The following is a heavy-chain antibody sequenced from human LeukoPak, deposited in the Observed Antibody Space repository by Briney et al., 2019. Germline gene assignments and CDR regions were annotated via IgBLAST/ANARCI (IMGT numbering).Heavy chain of an antibody. CDR1: GGSIRSTNW. J-gene: IGHJ4*02. V-gene: IGHV4-4*02. D-gene: IGHD1-26*01. Sequence: SETLSLTCGVSGGSIRSTNWWSWVRQPPGQGLEWIGEISLRGLTNYNPSLKSRVTMSLDKSKNLLSLNLTSVTAADTAVYYCSRESGAFCPFGYSGQSTLVTVSS. CDR3: SRESGAFCPFGY. CDR2: ISLRGLT.